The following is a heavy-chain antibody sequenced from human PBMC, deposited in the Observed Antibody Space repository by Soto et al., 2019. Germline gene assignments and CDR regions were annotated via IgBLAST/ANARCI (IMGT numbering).Heavy chain of an antibody. CDR2: INHSGST. J-gene: IGHJ4*02. CDR3: ARGKPYYDILTGYYNVGYYFDY. V-gene: IGHV4-34*01. D-gene: IGHD3-9*01. Sequence: PSETLSLTCAVYGGSFSGYYWSWIRQPPGKGLEWIGEINHSGSTNYNPSLKSRVTISVDTSKNQFSLKLSSVTAADTAVYYCARGKPYYDILTGYYNVGYYFDYWGQGTLVTVSS. CDR1: GGSFSGYY.